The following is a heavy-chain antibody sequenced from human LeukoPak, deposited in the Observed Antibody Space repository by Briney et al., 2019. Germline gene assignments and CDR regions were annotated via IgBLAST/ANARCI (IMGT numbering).Heavy chain of an antibody. CDR2: INQDGSEE. D-gene: IGHD3-3*01. CDR1: GFTFNNYW. CDR3: ASGPPFLKYFEY. Sequence: GSLRLSGAASGFTFNNYWMTWVRQAPGKGLEWVANINQDGSEEYYVDSVKGRFTISRDDSNNALYLQMHSLRAEDTALYYCASGPPFLKYFEYWGQGTLVTVSS. J-gene: IGHJ4*02. V-gene: IGHV3-7*05.